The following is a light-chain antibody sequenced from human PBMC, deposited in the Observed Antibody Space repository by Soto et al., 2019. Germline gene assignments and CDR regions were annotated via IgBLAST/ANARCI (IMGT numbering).Light chain of an antibody. Sequence: EIVLTQSPGTLSLSPGERATLSCRASHSVSRSYLAWYQQKPGQAPRLLIYAASTRATGIPTRFSGSGSGTEFTLTVSSLQSEDFAVYYCQQYNNWPQTFGQGTKVDIK. CDR2: AAS. CDR1: HSVSRSY. J-gene: IGKJ1*01. V-gene: IGKV3-15*01. CDR3: QQYNNWPQT.